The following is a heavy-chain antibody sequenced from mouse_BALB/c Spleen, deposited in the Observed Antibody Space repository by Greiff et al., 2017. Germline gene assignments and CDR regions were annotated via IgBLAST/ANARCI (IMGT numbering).Heavy chain of an antibody. D-gene: IGHD2-4*01. CDR1: GYTFTDYN. J-gene: IGHJ3*01. CDR2: INPNNGGT. V-gene: IGHV1-18*01. CDR3: ARRGYDYDWFAY. Sequence: VQLQQSGPELVKPGASVKIPCKASGYTFTDYNMDWVKQSHGKSLEWIGDINPNNGGTIYNQKFKGKATLTVDKSSSTAYMELRSLTSEDTAVYYCARRGYDYDWFAYWGQGTLVTVSA.